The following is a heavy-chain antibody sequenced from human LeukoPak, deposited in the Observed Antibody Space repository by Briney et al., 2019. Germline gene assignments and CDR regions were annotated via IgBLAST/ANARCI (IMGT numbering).Heavy chain of an antibody. V-gene: IGHV1-18*01. CDR3: ARDLKTGTTGYNWFDP. Sequence: ASVKVSCKASGYTFTSYGISWVRQAPGQGLEWMGWISAYNGNTNYAQKLQGRVTMTTDTSTSTAYMELRSLRSDDTAVYYCARDLKTGTTGYNWFDPWGQGTPVTVSS. D-gene: IGHD1-1*01. CDR1: GYTFTSYG. J-gene: IGHJ5*02. CDR2: ISAYNGNT.